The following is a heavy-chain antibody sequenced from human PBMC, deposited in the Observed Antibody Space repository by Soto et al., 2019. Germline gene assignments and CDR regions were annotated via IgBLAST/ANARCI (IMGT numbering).Heavy chain of an antibody. CDR1: GDSCTSLH. D-gene: IGHD1-1*01. V-gene: IGHV1-8*01. J-gene: IGHJ5*02. Sequence: ASVKDSCKASGDSCTSLHFNWVRQATGQGLEWIGWMNPHSGDTGFAQRFQGRVTMTRNTSINTAYMELRSLRSQDTAVYYCARGYKGPVDHWGQGTXVTVSS. CDR3: ARGYKGPVDH. CDR2: MNPHSGDT.